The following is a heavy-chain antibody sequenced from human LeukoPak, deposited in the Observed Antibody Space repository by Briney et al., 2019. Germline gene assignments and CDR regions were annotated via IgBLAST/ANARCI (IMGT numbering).Heavy chain of an antibody. CDR2: ILYDGSNK. Sequence: GRSLRLSCAPSAFTFSTYGMHWVRQAPGKGLAWVAVILYDGSNKYYADSVKGRFTISRDNSMNTLHLQMNSLRVEDTAVYYCAKNNGDYGDYYAMDVGGQGTTVTVSS. V-gene: IGHV3-30*18. J-gene: IGHJ6*02. CDR3: AKNNGDYGDYYAMDV. D-gene: IGHD4-17*01. CDR1: AFTFSTYG.